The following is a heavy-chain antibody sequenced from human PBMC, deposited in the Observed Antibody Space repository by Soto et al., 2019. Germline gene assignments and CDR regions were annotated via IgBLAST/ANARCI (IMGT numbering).Heavy chain of an antibody. J-gene: IGHJ6*02. Sequence: QVQLQQWGAGLLKPSETLSLTCAVYGGSFSGYYWSWIRQPPGKGLEWIGEINHSGSTNYNPSLKSRVTISVDTSKNQCSLKLSSVTAADTAVYYCARGRARSSWYYNYGMDVWGQGTTVTVSS. CDR1: GGSFSGYY. CDR2: INHSGST. D-gene: IGHD6-13*01. CDR3: ARGRARSSWYYNYGMDV. V-gene: IGHV4-34*01.